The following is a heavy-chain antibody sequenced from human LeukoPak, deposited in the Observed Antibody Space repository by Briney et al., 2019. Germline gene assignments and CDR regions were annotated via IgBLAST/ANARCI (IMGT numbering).Heavy chain of an antibody. CDR2: ISTNGGIT. CDR3: VKASEPYDS. V-gene: IGHV3-64D*06. CDR1: GFTFSTYG. J-gene: IGHJ4*02. Sequence: GGSLRLSCSASGFTFSTYGMHWVRQGPGKGLEQVAAISTNGGITVYADSVKGRFTISRDNSKNTLYLQMSGLRAADTAVYYCVKASEPYDSWGQGTLVTVSS.